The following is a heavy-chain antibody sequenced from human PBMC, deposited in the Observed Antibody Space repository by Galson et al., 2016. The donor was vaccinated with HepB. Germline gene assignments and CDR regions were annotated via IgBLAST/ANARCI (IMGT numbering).Heavy chain of an antibody. Sequence: SLRLSCAASGFTFSSYGMHWVRQAPGKGLKWVAVIWHDGSNKQFADSVKGRFTISRDNSKNTVYLQMNCLRAEDTAVYYCARGDYGAYSPFGMDVWGQGTTVTVSS. J-gene: IGHJ6*02. CDR2: IWHDGSNK. CDR3: ARGDYGAYSPFGMDV. CDR1: GFTFSSYG. D-gene: IGHD4-17*01. V-gene: IGHV3-33*01.